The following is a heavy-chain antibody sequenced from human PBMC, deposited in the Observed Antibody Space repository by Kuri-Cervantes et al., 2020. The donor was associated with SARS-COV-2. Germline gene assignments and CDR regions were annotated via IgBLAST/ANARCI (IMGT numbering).Heavy chain of an antibody. V-gene: IGHV2-5*01. CDR1: GFSLNTSGVG. D-gene: IGHD3-3*01. Sequence: SGPKLVKPTQSLTLTCTFSGFSLNTSGVGVGWIRQPPGKALEWLALMYWNDDKRYSPSLKSRLTITKDTSKNQVVITMTNMDPVDTATYYCAHSDYDFWSGYVDYWGQGTLVTVSS. CDR2: MYWNDDK. CDR3: AHSDYDFWSGYVDY. J-gene: IGHJ4*02.